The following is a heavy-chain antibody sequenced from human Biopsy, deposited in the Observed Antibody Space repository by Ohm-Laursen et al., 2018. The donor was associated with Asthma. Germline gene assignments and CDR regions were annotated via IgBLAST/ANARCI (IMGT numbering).Heavy chain of an antibody. V-gene: IGHV4-39*01. CDR2: ISYTGSA. J-gene: IGHJ4*02. CDR3: ARHWDWGSFFDY. D-gene: IGHD7-27*01. CDR1: GGSMSSSSYY. Sequence: SETLSLTCTVSGGSMSSSSYYWGWIRQPPGKGLEWMGSISYTGSAYHNPSLKSRFTNSVDTSKNHFSLKLSSVTAADTAVYCCARHWDWGSFFDYWGQGMLVTVSS.